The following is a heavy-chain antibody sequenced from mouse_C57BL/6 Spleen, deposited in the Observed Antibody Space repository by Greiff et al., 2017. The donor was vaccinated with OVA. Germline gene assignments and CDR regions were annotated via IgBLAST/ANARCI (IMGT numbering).Heavy chain of an antibody. J-gene: IGHJ1*03. D-gene: IGHD2-1*01. Sequence: QVQLKESGPELVKPGASVKISCKASGYAFSSSWMNWVKQRPGKGLEWIGRIYPGDGDTNYNGKFKGKATLTADKSSSTAYMQLSGLTSEDSAVYFCARIYGNYGYFDVWGTGTTVTVSS. CDR2: IYPGDGDT. V-gene: IGHV1-82*01. CDR1: GYAFSSSW. CDR3: ARIYGNYGYFDV.